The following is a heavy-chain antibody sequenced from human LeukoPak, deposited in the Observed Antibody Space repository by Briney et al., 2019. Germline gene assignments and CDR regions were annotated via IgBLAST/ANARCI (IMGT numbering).Heavy chain of an antibody. CDR3: ARGPYSGSYRYFDL. Sequence: SETLSLTCAVYGGSFSGYYWSWIRQPPGKGLEWIGYIYYSGSTNYNPSLKSRVTISVDTSKNQFSLKLSSVTAADTAVYYCARGPYSGSYRYFDLWGRGTLVTVSS. V-gene: IGHV4-59*01. CDR2: IYYSGST. D-gene: IGHD1-26*01. J-gene: IGHJ2*01. CDR1: GGSFSGYY.